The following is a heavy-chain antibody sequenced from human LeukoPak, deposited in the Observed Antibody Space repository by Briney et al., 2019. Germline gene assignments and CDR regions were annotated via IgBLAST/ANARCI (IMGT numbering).Heavy chain of an antibody. V-gene: IGHV3-21*01. CDR3: AREALIVLMVYATALDY. CDR1: GFTFSSYS. J-gene: IGHJ4*02. D-gene: IGHD2-8*01. Sequence: GGSLRLSCAASGFTFSSYSMNWVRQAPGKGLEWVSSISSSSSYIYYADSVKGRFTISRDNAKNSLYLQVNSLRAEDTAVYYCAREALIVLMVYATALDYWGQGTLVTVSS. CDR2: ISSSSSYI.